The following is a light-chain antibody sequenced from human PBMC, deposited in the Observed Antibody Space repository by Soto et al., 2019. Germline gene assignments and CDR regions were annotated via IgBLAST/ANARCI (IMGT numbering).Light chain of an antibody. CDR3: VQYDEPPSRWT. J-gene: IGKJ1*01. CDR2: DAS. CDR1: QIVNSKY. Sequence: EIVLTQSPGTLSLSPGERGTVSCRASQIVNSKYLAWYQHRPGQAPRLLIYDASRRATSIPDRFSGSASGTDFILTLNRLEPEDFAVYYCVQYDEPPSRWTFGQGTKV. V-gene: IGKV3-20*01.